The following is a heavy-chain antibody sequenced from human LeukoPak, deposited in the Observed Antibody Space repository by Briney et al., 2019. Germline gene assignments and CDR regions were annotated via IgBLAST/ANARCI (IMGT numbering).Heavy chain of an antibody. J-gene: IGHJ4*02. V-gene: IGHV3-53*01. CDR3: ARDSSGPGY. CDR1: GFTVSSNY. D-gene: IGHD6-19*01. CDR2: IYIGGGT. Sequence: GGSLGLSCAASGFTVSSNYMSWVRQAPGKGLEWVSVIYIGGGTFYADSVKGRFTISRDNSKNTLYLQMNSLRDEDTAVYYCARDSSGPGYWGQGTLVTVSS.